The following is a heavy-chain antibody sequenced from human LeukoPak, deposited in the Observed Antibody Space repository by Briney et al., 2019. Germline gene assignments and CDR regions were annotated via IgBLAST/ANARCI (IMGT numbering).Heavy chain of an antibody. D-gene: IGHD2-2*01. CDR2: ISSSSSEI. J-gene: IGHJ5*02. CDR1: GFTFRSDR. Sequence: PGGSLRLSCAASGFTFRSDRMNWGRQAPGKGVGWGSSISSSSSEIYYAESVKGGFTISREKAKNSLYLQMNSLRAEDTAVYYCARDLGRDIVVLPAAHKPQEPWGQGTLVTASS. V-gene: IGHV3-21*01. CDR3: ARDLGRDIVVLPAAHKPQEP.